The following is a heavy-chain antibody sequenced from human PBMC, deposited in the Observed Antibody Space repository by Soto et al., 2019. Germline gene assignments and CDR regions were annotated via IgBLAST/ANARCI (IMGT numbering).Heavy chain of an antibody. V-gene: IGHV1-8*02. CDR3: ARMATSGTLNWFDP. CDR2: MNPNSGNG. J-gene: IGHJ5*02. CDR1: GYTFTNYD. Sequence: VSCKASGYTFTNYDISWVRQTTVQGLEWMGWMNPNSGNGGYAQKFQGRVTMTRNTSITTAYMEVSSLSSEDTAIYYCARMATSGTLNWFDPWGQGTLVTVSS. D-gene: IGHD6-13*01.